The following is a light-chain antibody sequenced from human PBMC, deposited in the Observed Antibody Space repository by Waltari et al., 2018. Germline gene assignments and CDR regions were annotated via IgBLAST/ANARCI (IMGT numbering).Light chain of an antibody. V-gene: IGKV3-11*01. Sequence: EIVLTQSPATLSLSPGARATLSCRASQNIGTYFAWYQQKPGQAPRLLMYDASHRASGTPVRISGSASGTDFTLAISSLEPEDFAVYYCQHRSARPMYTFGQGTKLEIK. CDR2: DAS. CDR3: QHRSARPMYT. CDR1: QNIGTY. J-gene: IGKJ2*01.